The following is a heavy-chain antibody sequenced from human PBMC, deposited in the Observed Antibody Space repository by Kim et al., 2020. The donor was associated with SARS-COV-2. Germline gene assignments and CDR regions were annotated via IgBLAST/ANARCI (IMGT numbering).Heavy chain of an antibody. CDR3: AKVCRANFADGGPDT. CDR1: GFTFSTHY. J-gene: IGHJ5*01. CDR2: ISTDGSN. D-gene: IGHD3-3*01. V-gene: IGHV3-30*18. Sequence: GGSLRLFCAASGFTFSTHYMHWVRQAPGKGLEWLSVISTDGSNNYAEASKNRCSTTCSDNKNNLYDLINNLRSVDTTAVYYCAKVCRANFADGGPDTWG.